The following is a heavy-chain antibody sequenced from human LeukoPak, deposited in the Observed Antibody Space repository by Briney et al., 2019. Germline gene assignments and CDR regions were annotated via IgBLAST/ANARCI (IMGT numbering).Heavy chain of an antibody. J-gene: IGHJ6*02. CDR3: ARDRNGGVRGVIYGYYYYGMDV. CDR1: GGTFSSYA. Sequence: SVKVSCKASGGTFSSYAISWVRQAPGQGLEWMGGIIPIFGTANYAQKFQGRVTITADESTSTAYMELSSLRSEDTAVYYCARDRNGGVRGVIYGYYYYGMDVWGQGTTVTVSS. V-gene: IGHV1-69*01. CDR2: IIPIFGTA. D-gene: IGHD3-10*01.